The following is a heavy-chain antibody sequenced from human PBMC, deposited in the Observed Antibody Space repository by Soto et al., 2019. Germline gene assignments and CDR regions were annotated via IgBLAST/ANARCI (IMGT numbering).Heavy chain of an antibody. CDR3: AREITMVRGVIDYNWFDP. Sequence: GGSLRLSCAASGFTFSSYSMNWVRQAPGKGLEWVSSISSSSSYIYYADSVKGRFTISRDNAKNSLYLQMNSLRAEDTAVYYCAREITMVRGVIDYNWFDPWGQGTLVTVSS. CDR2: ISSSSSYI. CDR1: GFTFSSYS. J-gene: IGHJ5*02. D-gene: IGHD3-10*01. V-gene: IGHV3-21*01.